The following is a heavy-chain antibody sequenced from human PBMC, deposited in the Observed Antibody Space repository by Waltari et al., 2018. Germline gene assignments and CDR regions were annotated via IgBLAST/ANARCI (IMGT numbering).Heavy chain of an antibody. CDR2: IYYSGST. V-gene: IGHV4-39*07. CDR1: GGSISSNPYY. Sequence: QLQLQESGPRLVKPSETLSLTCTVSGGSISSNPYYWGWIRRPPGKGLEWFGNIYYSGSTYYNPSLKSRVTRSVDTSNNQLSLRLSSVTAADTAVYYCARDVDMSFYYYMDVWGKGTTVTISS. CDR3: ARDVDMSFYYYMDV. J-gene: IGHJ6*03. D-gene: IGHD5-12*01.